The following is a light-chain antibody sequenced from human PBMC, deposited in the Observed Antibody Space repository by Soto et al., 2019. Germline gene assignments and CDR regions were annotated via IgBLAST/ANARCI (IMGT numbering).Light chain of an antibody. J-gene: IGKJ2*01. CDR2: AAS. V-gene: IGKV1-9*01. Sequence: IQLTQSPSSLSASVGDRVTITCRASQGITNYLVWYQQKPGKAPQLLIYAASTSQTGVPSRFSGSGSGTLFSLTIRSLQPEDFATYYCQQINSYPRTFGQGTKLEIK. CDR3: QQINSYPRT. CDR1: QGITNY.